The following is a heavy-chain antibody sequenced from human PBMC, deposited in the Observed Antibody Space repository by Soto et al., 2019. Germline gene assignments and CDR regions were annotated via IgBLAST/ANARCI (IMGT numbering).Heavy chain of an antibody. CDR3: ARRTRQYYYYMDV. Sequence: GEDVKISCKGSEYSFTIYWIGWVRQMPGKGLEWMGIIYPGESDTRYSPSFQGQVTISADKSISTAYLQWSSLKASDTAMYYCARRTRQYYYYMDVWGKGTTVTVSS. J-gene: IGHJ6*03. V-gene: IGHV5-51*01. CDR2: IYPGESDT. D-gene: IGHD2-8*01. CDR1: EYSFTIYW.